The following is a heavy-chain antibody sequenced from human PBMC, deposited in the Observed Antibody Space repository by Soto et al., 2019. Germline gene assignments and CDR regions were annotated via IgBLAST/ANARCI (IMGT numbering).Heavy chain of an antibody. J-gene: IGHJ6*02. CDR3: ARLHGYCISTSCYGYYGMDV. CDR2: IYHSGST. D-gene: IGHD2-2*01. V-gene: IGHV4-30-2*01. Sequence: SETLSLTCAVSGGSISSGGNSWSWIRQPPGKGLEWIGYIYHSGSTYYNPSLKSRVTISVDTSKNQFSLKLSSVTAADTAVYYCARLHGYCISTSCYGYYGMDVWGQGTTVTVSS. CDR1: GGSISSGGNS.